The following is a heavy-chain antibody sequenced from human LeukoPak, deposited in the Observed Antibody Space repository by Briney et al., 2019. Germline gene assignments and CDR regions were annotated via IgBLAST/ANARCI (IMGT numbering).Heavy chain of an antibody. Sequence: PGGSLRLSCVASGFTFSSYTLNWVRQAPGKGLEWVSSISCGSTYTFNADPVSGGFIFCRDNDNNLLYLHICILGAEDTVVYYCARVRDLYRDYWGQGILVTVSS. CDR2: ISCGSTYT. J-gene: IGHJ4*02. V-gene: IGHV3-21*01. CDR3: ARVRDLYRDY. CDR1: GFTFSSYT. D-gene: IGHD5-12*01.